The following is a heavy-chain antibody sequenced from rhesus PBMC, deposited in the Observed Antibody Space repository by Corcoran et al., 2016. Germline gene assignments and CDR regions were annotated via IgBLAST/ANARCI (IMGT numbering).Heavy chain of an antibody. J-gene: IGHJ4*01. D-gene: IGHD3-34*01. V-gene: IGHV4-93*02. CDR1: GGSISSSNW. Sequence: QVQLQESGPAVVKPSETLSLTCAVSGGSISSSNWWSWIRQSPGKRLEWIGGIYGSGGSTEYNPSLNSRVTISIDTSKTQFSLKLSSVTAADTAVYYCARHPYWGGFDYWGQGVLVTVSS. CDR3: ARHPYWGGFDY. CDR2: IYGSGGST.